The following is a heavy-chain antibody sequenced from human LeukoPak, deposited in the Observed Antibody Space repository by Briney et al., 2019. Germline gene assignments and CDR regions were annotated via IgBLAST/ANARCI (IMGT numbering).Heavy chain of an antibody. Sequence: GGSLRLSCAASGFSFNTYGIHWVRQAPGKGLEWVAFIRYDGSNEYYADSVKGRFTISRDNSKNTLYLQMNSLRAEDTAVYYCAKDLYDFWSGRPPYYFDYWGQGTLVTVSS. CDR1: GFSFNTYG. V-gene: IGHV3-30*02. J-gene: IGHJ4*02. D-gene: IGHD3-3*01. CDR3: AKDLYDFWSGRPPYYFDY. CDR2: IRYDGSNE.